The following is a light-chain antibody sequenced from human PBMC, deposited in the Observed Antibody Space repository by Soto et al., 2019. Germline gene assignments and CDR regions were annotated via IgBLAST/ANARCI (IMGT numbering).Light chain of an antibody. CDR1: QSVLFTSNNKDF. J-gene: IGKJ1*01. Sequence: DIVMTQSPDSLAVSLGERATITCKSSQSVLFTSNNKDFLAWYQQRPGQSPKLILFWASTRASGVPDRFSGSGSGTDFTPTIDSLQAEDAAVYYCHQFYSSPPTFGQGTKVDIK. CDR2: WAS. CDR3: HQFYSSPPT. V-gene: IGKV4-1*01.